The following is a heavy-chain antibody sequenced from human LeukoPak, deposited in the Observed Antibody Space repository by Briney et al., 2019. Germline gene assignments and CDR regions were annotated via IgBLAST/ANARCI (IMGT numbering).Heavy chain of an antibody. Sequence: VASVKVSCKASGYTFTSYGISWVRQAPVQGLAWMGWISAYNGNTNYAQKFQGRVTMTWDTSISTAYMELSRLRSDDTAVYYCAREYILTAYYGDYWGQGTLVTVSS. CDR1: GYTFTSYG. D-gene: IGHD3-9*01. CDR3: AREYILTAYYGDY. V-gene: IGHV1-18*01. CDR2: ISAYNGNT. J-gene: IGHJ4*02.